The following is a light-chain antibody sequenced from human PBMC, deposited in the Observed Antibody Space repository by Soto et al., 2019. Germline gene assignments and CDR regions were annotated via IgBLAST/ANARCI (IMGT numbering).Light chain of an antibody. CDR2: GNN. Sequence: QSALTQPPSASGTPGQRVTVSCSGGASNIGSNSVTWYQQLPGTAPKLVLFGNNQRPSGVPDRISGSRSGTSASLAISGLQSEDAADYYCAAWDDSLNGVLFGGGTKLTVL. J-gene: IGLJ2*01. V-gene: IGLV1-44*01. CDR1: ASNIGSNS. CDR3: AAWDDSLNGVL.